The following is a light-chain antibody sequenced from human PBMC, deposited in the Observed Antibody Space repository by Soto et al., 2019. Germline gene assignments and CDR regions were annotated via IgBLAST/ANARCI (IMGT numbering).Light chain of an antibody. J-gene: IGLJ1*01. Sequence: QSVLTQPASVSGSPGQSITISCAGTSSDVGAYNYVSWYQHHPGKAPKLMIYDVNNRPSGDSTRFSGSKSGNTASLTISGLQAEDEADYYCSSWTSGATYVFGSGTKLTVL. CDR1: SSDVGAYNY. CDR3: SSWTSGATYV. V-gene: IGLV2-14*03. CDR2: DVN.